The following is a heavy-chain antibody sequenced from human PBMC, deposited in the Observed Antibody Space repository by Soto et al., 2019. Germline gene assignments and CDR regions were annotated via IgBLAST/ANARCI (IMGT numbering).Heavy chain of an antibody. V-gene: IGHV3-33*01. Sequence: QVQLEESGGGVVQTGRSLRLSCEASGFTFNTYSMHWVRQPPGKGLEWLAAIWYDGTQKYYADYVKGRFIISRDNSKKTLYLEMNSLRAEDTAVYYCARAGGTTVTGLWHFDSWGQGTLVTVSS. J-gene: IGHJ4*02. CDR2: IWYDGTQK. CDR1: GFTFNTYS. D-gene: IGHD4-17*01. CDR3: ARAGGTTVTGLWHFDS.